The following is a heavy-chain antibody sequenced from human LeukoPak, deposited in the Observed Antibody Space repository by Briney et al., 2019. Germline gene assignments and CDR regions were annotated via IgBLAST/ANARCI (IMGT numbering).Heavy chain of an antibody. D-gene: IGHD3-9*01. V-gene: IGHV3-7*05. CDR3: ATYWRHFDWLLSDI. CDR2: IKQDGSET. J-gene: IGHJ3*02. Sequence: PGRSLRLSCAASGFTFSSYGMHWVRQAPGKGLEGLADIKQDGSETHYVDSVKGRFIISRDNAKNSLYLQMNSLRVEDTAVYYCATYWRHFDWLLSDIWGLGTMVTVSS. CDR1: GFTFSSYG.